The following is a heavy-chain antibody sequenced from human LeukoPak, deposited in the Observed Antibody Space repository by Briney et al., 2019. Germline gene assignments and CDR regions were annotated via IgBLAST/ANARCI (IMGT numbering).Heavy chain of an antibody. J-gene: IGHJ4*02. CDR2: IYHSGST. D-gene: IGHD6-13*01. Sequence: SETLSLTCTVSGGSISSGGYYWSWIRQPPGKGLEWIGYIYHSGSTYYNPSLKSRVTTSVDTSKNQFSLKLSSVTAADTAVYYCASTIAAAGKNLVDYWGQGTLVTVSS. CDR1: GGSISSGGYY. V-gene: IGHV4-30-2*01. CDR3: ASTIAAAGKNLVDY.